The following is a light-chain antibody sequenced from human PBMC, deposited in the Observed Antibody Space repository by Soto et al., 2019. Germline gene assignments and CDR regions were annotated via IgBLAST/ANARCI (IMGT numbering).Light chain of an antibody. J-gene: IGKJ1*01. Sequence: DIQMTQSPSTLSGSVGDRVTITCRASQTISSWLAWYQQKPGKAPKLLIYDASNLESGVPSTFSGSGSGTEFTLTISSLQPEDFATYYCLQHNSYPRTFGQGTKVDIK. CDR2: DAS. CDR3: LQHNSYPRT. CDR1: QTISSW. V-gene: IGKV1-5*01.